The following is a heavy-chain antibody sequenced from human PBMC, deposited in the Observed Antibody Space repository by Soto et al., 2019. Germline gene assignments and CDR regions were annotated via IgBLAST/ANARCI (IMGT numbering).Heavy chain of an antibody. CDR1: GFTFSSCA. D-gene: IGHD3-22*01. CDR2: ISGNGGST. J-gene: IGHJ3*01. V-gene: IGHV3-23*01. Sequence: GGSLRLSCAASGFTFSSCAMGWVRQAPGKGLEWVSGISGNGGSTYYADSVKGRFTISRDTSKNTLYLQMNSLRAEDTAVYYYARDQLYYNDISGRPLNAFDVWGQGTMVTVSS. CDR3: ARDQLYYNDISGRPLNAFDV.